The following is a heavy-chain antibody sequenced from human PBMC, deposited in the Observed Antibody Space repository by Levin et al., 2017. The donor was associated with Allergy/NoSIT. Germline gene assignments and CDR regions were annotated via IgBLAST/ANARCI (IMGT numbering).Heavy chain of an antibody. J-gene: IGHJ4*02. CDR1: GYTFTHNT. CDR3: TRGVWSGSSQAYYGDY. D-gene: IGHD3-3*01. CDR2: INRGNGNT. V-gene: IGHV1-3*01. Sequence: ASVKVSCKASGYTFTHNTIHWVRQAPGQSLEWMGWINRGNGNTKYSQNFQGRVAITRDTSATTAYMELSSLTSEDTSVYSCTRGVWSGSSQAYYGDYWGQGTLVTVS.